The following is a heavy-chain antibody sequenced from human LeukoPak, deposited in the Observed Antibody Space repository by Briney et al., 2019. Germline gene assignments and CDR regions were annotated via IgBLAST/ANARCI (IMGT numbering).Heavy chain of an antibody. V-gene: IGHV3-74*01. CDR3: AKDSSRAVAGRGLDY. CDR1: VFTFSSNW. D-gene: IGHD6-19*01. Sequence: GGSLRLSCAASVFTFSSNWMYWVREAPGRGVGWVSRINSDGSTTSYVDSVKGRFTISRDNSKSTLYLQMNSLTADDTAVYYCAKDSSRAVAGRGLDYWGQGTLVTVSS. CDR2: INSDGSTT. J-gene: IGHJ4*02.